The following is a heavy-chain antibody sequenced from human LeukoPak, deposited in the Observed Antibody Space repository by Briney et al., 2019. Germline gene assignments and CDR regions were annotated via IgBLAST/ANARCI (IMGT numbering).Heavy chain of an antibody. CDR2: IIPIFGTA. Sequence: ASVKVTCKASGGTFSSYAISWVRQAPGQGLEWMGGIIPIFGTANYAQKFQGRVTITADESTSTAYMELSSLRSEDTAVYYCARDLYCGGDCYNWFDPWGQGTLVTVSS. CDR1: GGTFSSYA. D-gene: IGHD2-21*01. V-gene: IGHV1-69*13. CDR3: ARDLYCGGDCYNWFDP. J-gene: IGHJ5*02.